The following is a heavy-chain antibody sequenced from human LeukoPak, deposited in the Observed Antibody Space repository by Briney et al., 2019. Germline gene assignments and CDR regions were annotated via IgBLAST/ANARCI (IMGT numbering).Heavy chain of an antibody. Sequence: PGGSLRLSCAASGFAVSANYMTWVRQAPGRGLEWVSVIYSGGTTYYADSVKGRLTISRDNSKNTVYLQMNSLRAEDTAVYYCARGVGATGFWGQGTLVTVSS. CDR1: GFAVSANY. J-gene: IGHJ4*02. CDR3: ARGVGATGF. V-gene: IGHV3-53*01. CDR2: IYSGGTT. D-gene: IGHD1-26*01.